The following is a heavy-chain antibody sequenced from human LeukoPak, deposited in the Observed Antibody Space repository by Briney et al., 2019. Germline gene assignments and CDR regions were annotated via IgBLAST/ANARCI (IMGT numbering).Heavy chain of an antibody. Sequence: SETLSLTCAVSGYSISSGYYWGWIRQPPGKGLEWIGYMYHSGSAYYNPSLRSRVTISLDTSQNQFSLKLSSLTAADTAVYYCARSEYSSGWSFDYWGQGTLVTVSS. J-gene: IGHJ4*02. D-gene: IGHD6-19*01. V-gene: IGHV4-38-2*01. CDR3: ARSEYSSGWSFDY. CDR1: GYSISSGYY. CDR2: MYHSGSA.